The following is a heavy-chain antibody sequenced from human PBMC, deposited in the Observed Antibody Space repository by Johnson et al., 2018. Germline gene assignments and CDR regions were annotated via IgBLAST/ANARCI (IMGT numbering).Heavy chain of an antibody. D-gene: IGHD3-22*01. V-gene: IGHV3-74*01. CDR3: TTLPHYDSGGFRGAFDF. CDR1: GFTFSAYW. Sequence: VQLQESGGDLVQXGGYLRLSCAASGFTFSAYWLHWVRQTPGKGLVWVSRIRPDGGTTSYVDPVKGRFTISRDNAKNPLFLQMNSLRAEDTALYSCTTLPHYDSGGFRGAFDFWGQGTMVTVSS. CDR2: IRPDGGTT. J-gene: IGHJ3*01.